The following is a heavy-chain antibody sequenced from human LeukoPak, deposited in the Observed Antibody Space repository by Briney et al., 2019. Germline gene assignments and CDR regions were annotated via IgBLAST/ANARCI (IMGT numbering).Heavy chain of an antibody. D-gene: IGHD4-17*01. J-gene: IGHJ4*02. CDR2: ISSGSSTI. Sequence: GGSLRLSCAASGFTFSRYSMNWVRQAPGKGLEWLSYISSGSSTIYYADSVKGRFTISRDNAKNSLYLQMNSLRAEDTAVYYCASHGDNVGNWGQGTLVTVSS. V-gene: IGHV3-48*01. CDR3: ASHGDNVGN. CDR1: GFTFSRYS.